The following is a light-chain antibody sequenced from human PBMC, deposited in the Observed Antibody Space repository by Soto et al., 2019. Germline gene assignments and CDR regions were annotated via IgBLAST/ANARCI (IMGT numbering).Light chain of an antibody. Sequence: RMTQSPSSLSASVGDSVTITCRASQSISTYLNWYQQKPGRAPKVVIYAASNLQSGVPSRFSGSGSGTDFTLTIRGLQPGDSATYFCQQSFGITWTFGQGTKVEIK. CDR3: QQSFGITWT. CDR2: AAS. J-gene: IGKJ1*01. CDR1: QSISTY. V-gene: IGKV1-39*01.